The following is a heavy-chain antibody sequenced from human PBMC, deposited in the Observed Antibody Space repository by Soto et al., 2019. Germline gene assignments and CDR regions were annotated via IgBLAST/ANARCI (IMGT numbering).Heavy chain of an antibody. CDR1: GYSISSGYF. J-gene: IGHJ4*02. CDR3: AREGGESSDGLYYFDS. D-gene: IGHD3-16*01. CDR2: MYHDGNT. V-gene: IGHV4-38-2*02. Sequence: SETLSLTCAVSGYSISSGYFWGCIRQPPGKGLEWIANMYHDGNTDYNPSLKSRLAISIDTSKNQFSLKLSSVTAADTAVYFCAREGGESSDGLYYFDSWGQGSLVTVSS.